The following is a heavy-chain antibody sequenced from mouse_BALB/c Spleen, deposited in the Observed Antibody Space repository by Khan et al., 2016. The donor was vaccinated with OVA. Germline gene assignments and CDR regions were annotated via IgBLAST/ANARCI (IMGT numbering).Heavy chain of an antibody. V-gene: IGHV1-77*01. CDR3: ARAGWDVFAY. Sequence: QVQLQQSGPELVKPGASVKMSCKAFGYTFTDYVMNWVKQRNGQGLEWIGQIYPGSDSTYYNEKFKGKATLTADRSSSTAYMQLSNLTSEDSAVYFCARAGWDVFAYWGQGTLVTVSA. D-gene: IGHD4-1*01. CDR1: GYTFTDYV. J-gene: IGHJ3*01. CDR2: IYPGSDST.